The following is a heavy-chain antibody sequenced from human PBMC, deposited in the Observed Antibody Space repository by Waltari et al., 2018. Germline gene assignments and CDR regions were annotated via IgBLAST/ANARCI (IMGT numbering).Heavy chain of an antibody. CDR2: IRSSSSTI. CDR1: GFTFSSYS. J-gene: IGHJ4*02. CDR3: ARVLYGDYGFGIDY. V-gene: IGHV3-48*04. Sequence: EVQLVESGGGLVQPGGSLRLSCAASGFTFSSYSMNWVRQAPGKGLEWVSYIRSSSSTIYYADSVKGRFTISRDNAKNSLYLQMNSLRAEDTAVYYCARVLYGDYGFGIDYWGQGTLVTVSS. D-gene: IGHD4-17*01.